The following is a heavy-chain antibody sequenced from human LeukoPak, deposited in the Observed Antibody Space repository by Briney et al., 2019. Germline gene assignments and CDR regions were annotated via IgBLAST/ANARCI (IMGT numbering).Heavy chain of an antibody. D-gene: IGHD2-15*01. V-gene: IGHV1-18*04. Sequence: ASVKVSCKASGYTFTSYGISWVRQAPGQGLEWMGWISAYNGNTNYAQKLQGRVTMTTDTSTSTAYMELRSLRSDDTAVYYCARVPTYCSGGSCYPDNYYFDYWGQGTLVTASS. CDR2: ISAYNGNT. J-gene: IGHJ4*02. CDR1: GYTFTSYG. CDR3: ARVPTYCSGGSCYPDNYYFDY.